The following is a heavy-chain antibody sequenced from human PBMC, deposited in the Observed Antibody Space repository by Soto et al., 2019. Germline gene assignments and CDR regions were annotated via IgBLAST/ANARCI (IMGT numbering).Heavy chain of an antibody. J-gene: IGHJ6*02. V-gene: IGHV1-69*13. CDR1: GGTFSSYA. Sequence: SVKVSCKASGGTFSSYAIGWVRQAPGQGLEWMGGIIPIFGTANYAQKFQGRVTITADESTSTAYMELSSLRSEDTAVYYCARSYSNYENYYYYGMDVWGQGTTVTVSS. CDR2: IIPIFGTA. CDR3: ARSYSNYENYYYYGMDV. D-gene: IGHD4-4*01.